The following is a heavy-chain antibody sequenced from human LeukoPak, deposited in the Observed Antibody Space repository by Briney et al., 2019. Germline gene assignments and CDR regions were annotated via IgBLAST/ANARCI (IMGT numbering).Heavy chain of an antibody. D-gene: IGHD3-10*01. CDR3: ARAGWIITSGIDY. CDR1: GYSISRGYY. CDR2: IYHTGGT. J-gene: IGHJ4*02. V-gene: IGHV4-38-2*01. Sequence: PSETLSLTCGVSGYSISRGYYWAWIRQPPGKGLEWIGTIYHTGGTYYNPSPESRVTISVDTSKNEFSLNLNSVTAADTAVYYCARAGWIITSGIDYWGQGALVTVSS.